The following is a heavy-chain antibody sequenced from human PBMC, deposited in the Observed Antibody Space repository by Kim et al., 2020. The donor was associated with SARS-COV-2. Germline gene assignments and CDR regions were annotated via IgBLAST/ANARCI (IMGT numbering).Heavy chain of an antibody. D-gene: IGHD3-10*01. J-gene: IGHJ1*01. Sequence: GATTYTPCLKNRLTIMVETSKNNFSLTLKSVTAADTAVYYCARGQGRHLDKWGRGTLVTVSS. CDR2: GAT. V-gene: IGHV4-59*12. CDR3: ARGQGRHLDK.